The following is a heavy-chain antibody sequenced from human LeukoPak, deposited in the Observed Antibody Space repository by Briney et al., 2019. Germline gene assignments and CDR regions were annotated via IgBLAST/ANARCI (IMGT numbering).Heavy chain of an antibody. V-gene: IGHV3-74*01. Sequence: GGSLRLSCAASGFTFSSYWMHWVRQAPGKGLVWVSRIKGDGSSTSYADSVKGRFTISRDNSKNTLYLQMNTLRAEDTAVYYCARDHGSSGYYYGYFDYWGQGTLVTVSS. CDR2: IKGDGSST. D-gene: IGHD3-22*01. J-gene: IGHJ4*02. CDR1: GFTFSSYW. CDR3: ARDHGSSGYYYGYFDY.